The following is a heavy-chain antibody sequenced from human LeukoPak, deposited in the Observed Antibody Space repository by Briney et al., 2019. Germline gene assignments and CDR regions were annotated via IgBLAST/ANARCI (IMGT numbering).Heavy chain of an antibody. J-gene: IGHJ4*02. CDR2: ISSSGNTI. CDR3: ARDRGGGTTTQVFDY. D-gene: IGHD1-7*01. CDR1: GFTFSSYS. Sequence: GGSLRLSCAASGFTFSSYSMNWVRQAPGKGLEWVSYISSSGNTIYYADSVEGRFTISRDNAKNSLYLQMNSLRAEDTAVYYCARDRGGGTTTQVFDYWGQGTLVTVSS. V-gene: IGHV3-48*04.